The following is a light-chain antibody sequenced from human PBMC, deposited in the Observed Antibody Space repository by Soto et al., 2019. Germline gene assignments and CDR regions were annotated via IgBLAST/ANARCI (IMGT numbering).Light chain of an antibody. Sequence: EIALKQSPGTLSLSPGESATLSCMASQSVSSSYLAWYQQKPGQAPRLLIYGASSRATGIPDRFSGSGSGTDFTLTISRLEPEDFAVYYCQQYGSSPPGLTFGGGTKVDIK. CDR3: QQYGSSPPGLT. CDR1: QSVSSSY. J-gene: IGKJ4*01. CDR2: GAS. V-gene: IGKV3-20*01.